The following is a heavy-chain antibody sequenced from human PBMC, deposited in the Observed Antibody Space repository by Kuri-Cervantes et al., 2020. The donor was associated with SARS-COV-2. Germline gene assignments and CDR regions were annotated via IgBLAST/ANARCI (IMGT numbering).Heavy chain of an antibody. D-gene: IGHD3-10*01. V-gene: IGHV1-58*02. CDR2: IVVGSGNT. Sequence: SVKVSCKASGSTFSGSAIQWVRQARGQRLKWIGWIVVGSGNTDYAREFQERVTITRDMSTTTVYMELSGLRSDDTAMYYCAPFYYRSINNWSDPWGQGTQVTVSS. CDR3: APFYYRSINNWSDP. CDR1: GSTFSGSA. J-gene: IGHJ5*02.